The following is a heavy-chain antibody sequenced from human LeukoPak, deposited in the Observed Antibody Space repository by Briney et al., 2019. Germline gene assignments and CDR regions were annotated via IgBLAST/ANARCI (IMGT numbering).Heavy chain of an antibody. V-gene: IGHV1-18*01. J-gene: IGHJ4*02. D-gene: IGHD2-2*01. Sequence: EASVKVSCKASGYTFTNYALSWVRQAPGQGPEWMGWISSYNGKTNYSQKFQGRVTMTTDTSTSTAYLDLRSLRSDDTALYYCASNAAGVCTSTHCYVVWGQGTLVTVSS. CDR1: GYTFTNYA. CDR2: ISSYNGKT. CDR3: ASNAAGVCTSTHCYVV.